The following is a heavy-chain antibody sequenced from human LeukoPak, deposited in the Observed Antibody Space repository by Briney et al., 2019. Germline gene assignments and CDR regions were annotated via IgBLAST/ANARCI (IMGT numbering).Heavy chain of an antibody. CDR3: AKEVENSSGWYSHFDY. Sequence: PGGSMRLSCAASGFTFSSYSMNWVRQAPGKGLEWVSSISTSSIYIYYADSLKGRFTISRDNAKNSLYLQMNSLRAEDTAVYYCAKEVENSSGWYSHFDYWGQGTLVTVSS. CDR2: ISTSSIYI. V-gene: IGHV3-21*01. J-gene: IGHJ4*02. CDR1: GFTFSSYS. D-gene: IGHD6-19*01.